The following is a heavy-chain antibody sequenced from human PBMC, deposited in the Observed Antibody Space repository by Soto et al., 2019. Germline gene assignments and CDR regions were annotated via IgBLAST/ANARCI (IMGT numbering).Heavy chain of an antibody. V-gene: IGHV1-18*01. CDR2: ISAYNGNT. J-gene: IGHJ4*02. CDR3: ARDRPTVGYSYGPTLDY. CDR1: GYTFTSYG. D-gene: IGHD5-18*01. Sequence: QVPLVQSGAEVKKPGASVKVSCKASGYTFTSYGISWVRQAPGQGLEWMGWISAYNGNTNYAQKLQGRVTMTTDTATSTAYMELRSLRSDDTAVYYCARDRPTVGYSYGPTLDYWGQGTLVTVSS.